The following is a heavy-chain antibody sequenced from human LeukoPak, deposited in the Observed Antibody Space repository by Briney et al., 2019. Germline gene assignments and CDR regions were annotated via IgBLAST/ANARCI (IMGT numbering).Heavy chain of an antibody. J-gene: IGHJ4*02. D-gene: IGHD6-19*01. CDR3: ASEGIAVAGSDY. Sequence: SQTLSLTCTVSGGSISSGSYYWSWIRQPAGKGLGLIGRIYTSGSTNYNPSLKSRVTISVHTSKNQFSLKLSSVTAADTAVYYCASEGIAVAGSDYWGQGTLVTVSS. CDR1: GGSISSGSYY. V-gene: IGHV4-61*02. CDR2: IYTSGST.